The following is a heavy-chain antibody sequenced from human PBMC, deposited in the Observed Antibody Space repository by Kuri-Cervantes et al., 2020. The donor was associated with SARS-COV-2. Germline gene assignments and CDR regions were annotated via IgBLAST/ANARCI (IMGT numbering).Heavy chain of an antibody. V-gene: IGHV4-61*09. J-gene: IGHJ4*02. CDR3: ARDGYGGATRY. CDR2: IYTSGST. Sequence: LRLSCTVSGGSISSGSYYWSWIRQPAGKGLEWIGHIYTSGSTNYNPSLKSRVTISVDTSKNQFPLKLSSVTAADTAVYYCARDGYGGATRYWGQGTLVTVSS. CDR1: GGSISSGSYY. D-gene: IGHD1-26*01.